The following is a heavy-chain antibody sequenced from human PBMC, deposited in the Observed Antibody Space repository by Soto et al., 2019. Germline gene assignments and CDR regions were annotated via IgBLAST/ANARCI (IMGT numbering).Heavy chain of an antibody. V-gene: IGHV1-18*01. Sequence: ASVKVSCKASGYTFTNYGISWVRQAPGQGLEWMGWISAYNGNTNYAQKFQGRVTMTTDTSTSTAYMDLRSLRSDDTAVYYCARARPRYDSSGYYYADAFDIWGQGTMVTVSS. D-gene: IGHD3-22*01. CDR2: ISAYNGNT. CDR1: GYTFTNYG. CDR3: ARARPRYDSSGYYYADAFDI. J-gene: IGHJ3*02.